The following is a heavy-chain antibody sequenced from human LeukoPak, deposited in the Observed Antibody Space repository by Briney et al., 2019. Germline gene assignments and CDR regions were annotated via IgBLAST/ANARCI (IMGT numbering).Heavy chain of an antibody. J-gene: IGHJ4*02. CDR3: ARDRRGSENYHYFDY. CDR2: IWYDGSNK. CDR1: GFTFRSHG. V-gene: IGHV3-33*01. D-gene: IGHD3-10*01. Sequence: GRSLRLSCAASGFTFRSHGMHWVHQAPGKGLEWVAVIWYDGSNKYYADSVKGRFTISRDNSKNTLYLEMNSLRAEDTAVYYCARDRRGSENYHYFDYWGQGTLVTVSS.